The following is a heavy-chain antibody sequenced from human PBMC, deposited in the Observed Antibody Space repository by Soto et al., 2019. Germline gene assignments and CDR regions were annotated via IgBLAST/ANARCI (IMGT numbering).Heavy chain of an antibody. CDR3: ARVSGSYYYGMDV. V-gene: IGHV4-4*02. D-gene: IGHD1-26*01. Sequence: QVQLQESGPGLVKPSGTQSLTCAVSGGSISSSNWWSWVRQPPGKGLEWIGEIYHSGSTNYTPSLKSRVTISVDKSKNQFSLKLSSVTAAETAVYYCARVSGSYYYGMDVWGQGTTVTVSS. J-gene: IGHJ6*02. CDR1: GGSISSSNW. CDR2: IYHSGST.